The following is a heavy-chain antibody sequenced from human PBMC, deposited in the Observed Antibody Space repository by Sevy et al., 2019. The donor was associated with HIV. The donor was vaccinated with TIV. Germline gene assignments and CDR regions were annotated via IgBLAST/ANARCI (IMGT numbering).Heavy chain of an antibody. J-gene: IGHJ5*02. CDR3: ARGTYDYDSSGYNWFDP. V-gene: IGHV3-48*02. Sequence: GGSLRLSCAASGFTFSSYSMNWVRQAPGKGLEWVSYISSSSSTIYYADSVKGRFTISRDNAKNSLYLQMNSLRDEDTAVYYCARGTYDYDSSGYNWFDPWGQGTLVTVSS. D-gene: IGHD3-22*01. CDR2: ISSSSSTI. CDR1: GFTFSSYS.